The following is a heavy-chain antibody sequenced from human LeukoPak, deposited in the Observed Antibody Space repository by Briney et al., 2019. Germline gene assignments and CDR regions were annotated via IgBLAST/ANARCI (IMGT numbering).Heavy chain of an antibody. V-gene: IGHV4-34*01. CDR3: ARPRYGGYDYDY. CDR1: GGSFSGYY. Sequence: SSETLSLTCAVYGGSFSGYYWSWIRQPPGKGLEWIGEINHSGSTYYNPSLKSRVTISVDTSKNQFSLKLSSVTAADTAVYYCARPRYGGYDYDYWGQGTLVTVSS. J-gene: IGHJ4*02. D-gene: IGHD5-12*01. CDR2: INHSGST.